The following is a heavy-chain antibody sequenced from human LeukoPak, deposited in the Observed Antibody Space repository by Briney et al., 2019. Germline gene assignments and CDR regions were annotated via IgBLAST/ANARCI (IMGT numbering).Heavy chain of an antibody. V-gene: IGHV4-39*01. CDR1: GGSISSSSYY. J-gene: IGHJ3*02. D-gene: IGHD3-10*01. CDR2: IYYSGST. Sequence: PSETLSLTCTVSGGSISSSSYYWGWIRQPPGKGLEWIGSIYYSGSTYYNPSLKSRVTISVDTSKNQFSLKLSSVTAADTAVYYCASPLPHRGDAFDIWGQGTMVTVSS. CDR3: ASPLPHRGDAFDI.